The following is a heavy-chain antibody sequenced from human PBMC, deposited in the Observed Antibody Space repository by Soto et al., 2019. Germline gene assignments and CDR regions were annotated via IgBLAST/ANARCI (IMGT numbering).Heavy chain of an antibody. Sequence: QVHLVQSESEVKMPGASVKVSCKTSGYTFSDYGVSWVRQDPGQGLEWMGWINTFNGNTKYAQKFQGRVTFSIDTSTRTVFLELTSLKFDDAAVYYCARGFIPENYWGQGTRVTVSS. CDR3: ARGFIPENY. J-gene: IGHJ4*02. CDR1: GYTFSDYG. D-gene: IGHD2-2*01. CDR2: INTFNGNT. V-gene: IGHV1-18*01.